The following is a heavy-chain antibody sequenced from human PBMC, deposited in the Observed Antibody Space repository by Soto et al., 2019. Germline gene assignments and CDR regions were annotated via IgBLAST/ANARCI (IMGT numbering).Heavy chain of an antibody. V-gene: IGHV4-59*08. CDR1: GGSISSYY. D-gene: IGHD2-8*01. CDR2: IYYSGST. CDR3: ARHGVYYFDY. J-gene: IGHJ4*02. Sequence: SETLSLTCTVSGGSISSYYWSWIRQPPGKGLEWIGYIYYSGSTNYNPSLKSRLTISIDPSKNQFSLKLTSVTAADTAFYYCARHGVYYFDYWGQGTPVTVSS.